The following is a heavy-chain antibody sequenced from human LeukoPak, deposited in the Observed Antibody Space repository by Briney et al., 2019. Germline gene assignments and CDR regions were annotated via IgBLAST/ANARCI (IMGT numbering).Heavy chain of an antibody. J-gene: IGHJ4*02. CDR2: ISCDGSNK. D-gene: IGHD3-3*01. CDR1: GFTFSSYG. V-gene: IGHV3-30*18. CDR3: AKGYDFWSGYYWLVFDY. Sequence: GGSLRLSCAASGFTFSSYGMHWVRQAPGKGLEWVAVISCDGSNKYYADSVKGRFTISRDNSKNTLYLKMNSLRAEDTAVYYCAKGYDFWSGYYWLVFDYWGQGTMVTVSS.